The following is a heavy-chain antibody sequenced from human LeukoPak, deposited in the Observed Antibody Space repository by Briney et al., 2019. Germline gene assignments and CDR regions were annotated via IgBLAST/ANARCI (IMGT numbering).Heavy chain of an antibody. J-gene: IGHJ4*02. CDR1: GYTFTSYY. CDR2: INPSGGST. CDR3: ARDPSPPWVHWVYFDY. V-gene: IGHV1-46*01. D-gene: IGHD7-27*01. Sequence: ASVKVSCKASGYTFTSYYMHWVRQAPVQGLEWMGIINPSGGSTSYTQKFQGRVTMTRDTSTSTVYMELSSLRSEDTAVYYCARDPSPPWVHWVYFDYWGQGTLVTVSS.